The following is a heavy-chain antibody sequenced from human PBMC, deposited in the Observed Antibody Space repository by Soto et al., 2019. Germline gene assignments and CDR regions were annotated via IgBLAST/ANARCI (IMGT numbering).Heavy chain of an antibody. J-gene: IGHJ4*02. CDR2: IYSGGNP. Sequence: EERLVQSGGGLVQPGGSLRLSCAAYGFSVGSNYMSWVRQAPGKGLELVSLIYSGGNPFYADSMKGRFTLSRDNSNTMLYLQMDSLRAEDTAVYYCARGPNSDCWGQGTLVIVSS. CDR1: GFSVGSNY. CDR3: ARGPNSDC. V-gene: IGHV3-53*01. D-gene: IGHD2-21*01.